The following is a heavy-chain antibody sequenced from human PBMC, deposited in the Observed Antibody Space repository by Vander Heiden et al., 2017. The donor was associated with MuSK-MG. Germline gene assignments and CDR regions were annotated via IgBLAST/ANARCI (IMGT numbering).Heavy chain of an antibody. J-gene: IGHJ4*02. V-gene: IGHV1-46*03. D-gene: IGHD4-17*01. CDR2: INPSGGAT. Sequence: QVQLVQSGAEVQQPGASVTVSCKASGYTFPAFHIHWVRQAPGQGLEWVGIINPSGGATHLPQKFQGRVTLTRDMSTDTVYMQLNRLRSDDTAVYYCARGGRTTVTPSDFWGQGTLVTVSS. CDR1: GYTFPAFH. CDR3: ARGGRTTVTPSDF.